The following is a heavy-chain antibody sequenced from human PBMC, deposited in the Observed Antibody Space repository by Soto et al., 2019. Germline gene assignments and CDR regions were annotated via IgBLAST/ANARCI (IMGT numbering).Heavy chain of an antibody. J-gene: IGHJ6*02. CDR1: GGSISSGDYY. CDR2: IYYSGST. D-gene: IGHD5-12*01. CDR3: ARDGGLYSGYDFSSSYYGMDV. V-gene: IGHV4-30-4*08. Sequence: QVQLQESGQGLVKPSQTLSLTCTVSGGSISSGDYYWSWIRQPPGKGLEWIGYIYYSGSTSYNPSLKSRLTISVGTSKKQFPVKLRSVTAADTAVYYCARDGGLYSGYDFSSSYYGMDVWGQGTTVTVSS.